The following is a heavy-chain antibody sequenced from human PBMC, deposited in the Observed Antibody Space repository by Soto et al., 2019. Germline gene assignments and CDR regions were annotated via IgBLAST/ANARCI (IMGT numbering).Heavy chain of an antibody. J-gene: IGHJ5*02. V-gene: IGHV3-15*05. Sequence: GGSLRLSCAASCFTFLNPGISWVRQAPGKGLEWVGRIKSKTDGGTTDFAEPVKGRFAISRDDSNNMVYLQMNSLRAEDTAVYYCVRDRSRNWFDPWGLGTLVTVSS. CDR3: VRDRSRNWFDP. CDR2: IKSKTDGGTT. D-gene: IGHD3-22*01. CDR1: CFTFLNPG.